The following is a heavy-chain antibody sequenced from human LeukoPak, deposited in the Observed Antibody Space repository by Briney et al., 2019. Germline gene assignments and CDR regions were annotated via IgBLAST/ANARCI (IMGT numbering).Heavy chain of an antibody. CDR3: ARRIMITFGGVIAQDY. D-gene: IGHD3-16*02. J-gene: IGHJ4*02. V-gene: IGHV4-59*08. CDR1: GGSISSYY. Sequence: SETLSLTCTVSGGSISSYYWSWLRQPPGKGLEWIGYIYYSGSTNYNPSLKSRVTISVDTSKNQFSLKLSSVTAAETAVYYCARRIMITFGGVIAQDYWGQGTLVTVSS. CDR2: IYYSGST.